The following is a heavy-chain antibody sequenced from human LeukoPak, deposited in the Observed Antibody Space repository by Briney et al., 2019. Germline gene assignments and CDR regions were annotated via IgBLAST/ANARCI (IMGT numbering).Heavy chain of an antibody. D-gene: IGHD6-19*01. CDR1: GFTVSSNY. Sequence: GGSLRLSCVSSGFTVSSNYINWVRQAPGKGLEWVSVIHSGGSTYYADSVKGRFTISRDNSRNTLYLQMNSLRAEDTAVYYCARGLYSSGWSDNWGQGTFVTVSS. J-gene: IGHJ4*02. V-gene: IGHV3-66*01. CDR2: IHSGGST. CDR3: ARGLYSSGWSDN.